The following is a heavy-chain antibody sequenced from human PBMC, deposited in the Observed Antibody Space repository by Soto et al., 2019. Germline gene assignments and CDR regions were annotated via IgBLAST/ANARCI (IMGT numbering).Heavy chain of an antibody. CDR3: ARVAMVRGVRDAFDI. Sequence: QVQLVESGGGVVQPGRSLRLSCAASGFTFSSYGMHWVRQAPGKGLEWVAVISYDGSNKYYADSVKGRFTISRDNSKSTLDLQMNSLRAEDTAVYYCARVAMVRGVRDAFDIWGQGTMVTVSS. D-gene: IGHD3-10*01. V-gene: IGHV3-30*03. CDR2: ISYDGSNK. CDR1: GFTFSSYG. J-gene: IGHJ3*02.